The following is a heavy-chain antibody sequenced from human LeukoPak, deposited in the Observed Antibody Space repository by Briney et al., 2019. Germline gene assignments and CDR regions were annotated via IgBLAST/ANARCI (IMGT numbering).Heavy chain of an antibody. CDR2: INHIGST. D-gene: IGHD2-2*02. V-gene: IGHV4-34*01. CDR1: GGSFSGYY. J-gene: IGHJ4*02. CDR3: ARGGCSSTSCYSLSYYFDY. Sequence: SETLSLTCAVYGGSFSGYYWSWIRQPPRKGLEWIGEINHIGSTNYNPSLKRRVTISVDTSKNQFSLKLSSVTAPDTAVYYCARGGCSSTSCYSLSYYFDYWGQGTLVTVSS.